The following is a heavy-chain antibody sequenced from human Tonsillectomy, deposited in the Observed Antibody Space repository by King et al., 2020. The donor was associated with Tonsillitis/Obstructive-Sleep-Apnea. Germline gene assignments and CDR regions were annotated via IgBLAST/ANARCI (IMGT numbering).Heavy chain of an antibody. CDR2: INTSKGNP. CDR1: GYTFSRYS. Sequence: QLVQSGSELKKPGASVKVSCKASGYTFSRYSIHWVRQAPGQGLKCMGWINTSKGNPRYAQGFRGRFVFSLDTSVSTAYLQISSLEAEDTAVYYCARAYSDSSDSHVDYRGQGTLVTVSS. CDR3: ARAYSDSSDSHVDY. D-gene: IGHD3-22*01. J-gene: IGHJ4*02. V-gene: IGHV7-4-1*02.